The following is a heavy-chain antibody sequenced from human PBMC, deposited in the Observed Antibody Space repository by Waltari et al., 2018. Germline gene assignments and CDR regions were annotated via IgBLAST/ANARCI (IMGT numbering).Heavy chain of an antibody. J-gene: IGHJ4*02. CDR2: YNPTCGGT. D-gene: IGHD6-19*01. Sequence: QVPLVQSGAEVKKPGASVKVSCKASGYTFTGYYMHWVRTAPGHGLSWMRGYNPTCGGTNYAQMFQGRVNMTRYTSSSTADMGLSRLRSDGTAVYYCARADSSGWYGSYWGQGTLVTVSS. V-gene: IGHV1-2*02. CDR1: GYTFTGYY. CDR3: ARADSSGWYGSY.